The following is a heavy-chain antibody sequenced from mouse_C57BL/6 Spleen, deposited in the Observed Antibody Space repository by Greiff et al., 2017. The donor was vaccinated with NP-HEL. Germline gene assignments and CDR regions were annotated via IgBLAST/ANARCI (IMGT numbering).Heavy chain of an antibody. V-gene: IGHV7-1*01. CDR3: ARNYGSTFDY. CDR2: SRNKANDYTT. Sequence: EVQLVESGGGLVQSGRSLRLSCATSGFTFSDFYMEWVRQAPGKGLEWIAASRNKANDYTTEYSASVKGRFIVSRDTSHSILYLQMNALRAEDTAIYYCARNYGSTFDYWGQGTTLTVSS. J-gene: IGHJ2*01. D-gene: IGHD1-1*01. CDR1: GFTFSDFY.